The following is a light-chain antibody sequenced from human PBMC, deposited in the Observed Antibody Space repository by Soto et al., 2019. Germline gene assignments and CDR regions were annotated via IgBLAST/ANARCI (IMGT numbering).Light chain of an antibody. CDR2: DVS. CDR3: QQYGSSGT. V-gene: IGKV3-20*01. Sequence: VMTQSPATLSVSPGERAILACRASQSISINLAWYQQKPGQAPRLLIYDVSNRATGIPARFSGSGSGTDFTLTISRLEPEDFAVYYCQQYGSSGTFGQGTKVDIK. CDR1: QSISIN. J-gene: IGKJ1*01.